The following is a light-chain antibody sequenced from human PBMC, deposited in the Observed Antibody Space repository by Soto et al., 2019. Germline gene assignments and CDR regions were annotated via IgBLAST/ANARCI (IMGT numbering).Light chain of an antibody. CDR1: QSVSSY. V-gene: IGKV3-11*01. Sequence: EVVLTQSPGTLSLSPGERATLSCRASQSVSSYLAWYQQKPGQAPRLLIYDASNRATGIPARFSGSGSGTDFTLTISSLEPEDFAVYYCQQRSNWPSFGQGRRLEV. CDR2: DAS. CDR3: QQRSNWPS. J-gene: IGKJ5*01.